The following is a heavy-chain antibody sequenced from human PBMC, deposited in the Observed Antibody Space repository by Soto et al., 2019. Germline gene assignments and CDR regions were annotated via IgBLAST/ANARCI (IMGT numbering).Heavy chain of an antibody. V-gene: IGHV3-23*01. D-gene: IGHD2-15*01. CDR2: ISHSGVST. CDR1: GFTFSNYF. Sequence: GGSLRLSCAASGFTFSNYFMNWVRQAPGKGLEWVSAISHSGVSTYYADSVKGRFTISRDNSKNTLSLQMNSLRAEDTALYYCAKGVILLGYYYYYMDVWGKGTTVTVSS. J-gene: IGHJ6*03. CDR3: AKGVILLGYYYYYMDV.